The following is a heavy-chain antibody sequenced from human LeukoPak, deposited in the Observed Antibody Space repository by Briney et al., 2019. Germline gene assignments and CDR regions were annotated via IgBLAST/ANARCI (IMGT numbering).Heavy chain of an antibody. J-gene: IGHJ4*02. D-gene: IGHD1-26*01. CDR3: ATQHSGSYYFDY. CDR2: ISAYNGNT. CDR1: GYTFTSYG. V-gene: IGHV1-18*01. Sequence: ASVKVSCKASGYTFTSYGISWVRRAPGQGHEWMGWISAYNGNTNYAQKLQGRVTMTTDTSTSTAYMELRSLRSDDTAVYYCATQHSGSYYFDYWGQGTLLTVSS.